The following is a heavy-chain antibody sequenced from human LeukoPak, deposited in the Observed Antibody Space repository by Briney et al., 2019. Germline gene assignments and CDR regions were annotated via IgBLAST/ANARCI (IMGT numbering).Heavy chain of an antibody. CDR3: AKGNHLELGPSYWYFDL. CDR1: GFTFDDYA. Sequence: PGGSLRLSCAASGFTFDDYALHWVRQAPGKGLEWVSGISWNSGSIGYADSVKGRFTISRDNAKNSLYLQMNSLRAEDMALYYCAKGNHLELGPSYWYFDLWGRGTLVTVSS. CDR2: ISWNSGSI. D-gene: IGHD7-27*01. V-gene: IGHV3-9*03. J-gene: IGHJ2*01.